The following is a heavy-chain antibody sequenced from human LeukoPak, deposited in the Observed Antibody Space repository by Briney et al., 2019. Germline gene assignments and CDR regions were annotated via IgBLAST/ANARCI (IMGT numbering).Heavy chain of an antibody. D-gene: IGHD4-17*01. V-gene: IGHV3-23*01. Sequence: GGSLRLSCAASGFTFSRYSMSRVRQAPGKGLEWVSDINGSGGSTYYADSVKGRFTISRDNSKNTLYLQMNSLRAEDTAVYYCANPPTVTKIRFDSWGQGTLVTVSS. CDR1: GFTFSRYS. J-gene: IGHJ5*01. CDR3: ANPPTVTKIRFDS. CDR2: INGSGGST.